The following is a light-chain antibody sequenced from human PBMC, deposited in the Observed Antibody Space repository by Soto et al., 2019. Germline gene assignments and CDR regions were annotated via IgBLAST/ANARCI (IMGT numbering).Light chain of an antibody. J-gene: IGLJ1*01. CDR3: SSYTSSSTRV. Sequence: QSALTQPASVSGSPGQSITISCTGTSSDVGGYNYVSWYQQHPGKAPKLMIYEVSNRPSGVSNRFSGSKSGNTASLTISGLKAEDEADYYCSSYTSSSTRVFGTGIKVTVL. CDR1: SSDVGGYNY. CDR2: EVS. V-gene: IGLV2-14*01.